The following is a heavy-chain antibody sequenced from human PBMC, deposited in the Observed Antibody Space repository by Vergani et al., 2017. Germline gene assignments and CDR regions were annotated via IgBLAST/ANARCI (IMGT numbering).Heavy chain of an antibody. Sequence: EVQLVESGGGLVKPGGSLRLSCAASGFTFSSYSMNWVRQAPGKGLEWVSSISSSSSYIYYADSVKGRFTISRDNAKNSLYLHMNSLRAEDTAVYYCARESSGDYVSYYYYYKDVWGKGTTVTVSS. CDR1: GFTFSSYS. CDR3: ARESSGDYVSYYYYYKDV. J-gene: IGHJ6*03. CDR2: ISSSSSYI. D-gene: IGHD4-17*01. V-gene: IGHV3-21*01.